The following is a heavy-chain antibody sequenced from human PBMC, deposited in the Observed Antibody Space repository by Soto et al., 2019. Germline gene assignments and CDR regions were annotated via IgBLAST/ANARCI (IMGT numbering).Heavy chain of an antibody. Sequence: PSETLSLTSTVADGSISSSSYYWGWIRQPPGKGLEWIGSIYYSGSTYYNPSLKSRVTISVDTSKNQFSLKLSSVTAADTAVYYCARHSGKMYGGYKDYWGQGTLVTVSS. CDR1: DGSISSSSYY. D-gene: IGHD5-12*01. V-gene: IGHV4-39*01. CDR3: ARHSGKMYGGYKDY. J-gene: IGHJ4*02. CDR2: IYYSGST.